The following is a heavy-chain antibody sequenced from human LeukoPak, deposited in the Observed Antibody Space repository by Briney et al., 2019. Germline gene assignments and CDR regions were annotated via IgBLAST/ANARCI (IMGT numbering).Heavy chain of an antibody. CDR3: ARGGGPGNYPFDF. CDR2: INPRGGST. V-gene: IGHV1-46*01. Sequence: ASVKVSCKASGYTFTTYYMHWVRQAPGHGLEWVGIINPRGGSTTYAQKFQGRVTMTRDTSTSTVYMELSSLRSDDTAVYYCARGGGPGNYPFDFWGQGTLVTVSS. J-gene: IGHJ4*02. D-gene: IGHD1-7*01. CDR1: GYTFTTYY.